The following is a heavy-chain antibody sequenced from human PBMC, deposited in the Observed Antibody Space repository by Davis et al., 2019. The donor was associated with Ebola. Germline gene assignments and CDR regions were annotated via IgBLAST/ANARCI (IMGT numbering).Heavy chain of an antibody. D-gene: IGHD6-19*01. CDR2: INPNSGGT. V-gene: IGHV1-2*02. J-gene: IGHJ6*02. Sequence: ASVKVSCKASGGSLNNYAMSWVRQAPGQGLEWMGWINPNSGGTNYAQKFQGRVTMTRDTSISTAYMELSRLRSDDTAVYYCARTGAVGGLLYYYGMDVWGQGTTVTVSS. CDR1: GGSLNNYA. CDR3: ARTGAVGGLLYYYGMDV.